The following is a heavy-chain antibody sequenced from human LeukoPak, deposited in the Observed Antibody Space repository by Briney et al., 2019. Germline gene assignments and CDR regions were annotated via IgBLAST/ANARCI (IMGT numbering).Heavy chain of an antibody. D-gene: IGHD6-19*01. CDR2: INTNTGNP. CDR3: ARGVSGWYRNSDF. CDR1: GYTFTSYA. Sequence: ASVKVSCKASGYTFTSYAMNWVRQAAGQGREWMGWINTNTGNPTYAQGFTGRFVFSLDTSVSTAYLQIRSLKAEDTAVYYCARGVSGWYRNSDFWGQGTLLTVSS. V-gene: IGHV7-4-1*01. J-gene: IGHJ4*02.